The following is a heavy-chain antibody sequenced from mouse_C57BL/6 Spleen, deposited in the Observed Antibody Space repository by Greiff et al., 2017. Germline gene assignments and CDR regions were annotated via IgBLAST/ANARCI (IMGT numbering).Heavy chain of an antibody. CDR1: GFTFTDYY. Sequence: EVKVEESGGGLVQPGGSLSLSCAASGFTFTDYYMSWVRQPPGKALEWLGFIRNKANGYTTEYSASVKGRFTISRDNSQSILYLQMNALRAEDSATYYCAREDSSGYYFDYWGQGTTLTVSS. CDR3: AREDSSGYYFDY. J-gene: IGHJ2*01. CDR2: IRNKANGYTT. D-gene: IGHD3-2*02. V-gene: IGHV7-3*01.